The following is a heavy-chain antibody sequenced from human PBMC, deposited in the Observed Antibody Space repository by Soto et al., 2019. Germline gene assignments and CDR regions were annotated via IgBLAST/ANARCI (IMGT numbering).Heavy chain of an antibody. D-gene: IGHD6-13*01. CDR1: GGSISIYY. J-gene: IGHJ4*02. V-gene: IGHV4-4*07. CDR2: IYTSRST. CDR3: AMIISSPIDY. Sequence: PSETLSLTCTVSGGSISIYYWSLIRQPAGKGLEWIGRIYTSRSTNYNPSPKSRVTMSVDTSKNQFSLKLSSVTAADTAVYYCAMIISSPIDYWGQGTLFTVSS.